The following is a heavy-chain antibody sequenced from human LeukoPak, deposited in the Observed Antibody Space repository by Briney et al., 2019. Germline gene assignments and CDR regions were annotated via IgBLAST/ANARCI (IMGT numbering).Heavy chain of an antibody. CDR3: AKGGRFSSGWAYDY. CDR1: GFTFSNHA. J-gene: IGHJ4*02. CDR2: IGGSGSNT. V-gene: IGHV3-23*01. Sequence: GGSLRLSGAASGFTFSNHAMSWVRQAPGKGLEWVSTIGGSGSNTFYADSVKGRFTISRDNSKNTLYLQMNSLRAEDSAVYYCAKGGRFSSGWAYDYWGQGMLVTVSS. D-gene: IGHD6-19*01.